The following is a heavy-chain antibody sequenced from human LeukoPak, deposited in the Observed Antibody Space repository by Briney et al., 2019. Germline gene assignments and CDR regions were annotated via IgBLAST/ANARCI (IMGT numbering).Heavy chain of an antibody. CDR3: ARSNYYDSSAPFDY. CDR1: GFTVSSNY. J-gene: IGHJ4*02. V-gene: IGHV3-53*01. Sequence: GGSLRLSCAASGFTVSSNYMSWVRQAPGKGLEWVSVIYSGGSTYYADSVKGRFTISRDNSKNTLYLQMNSLRAEDTAVYYCARSNYYDSSAPFDYWSQGTLVTVSS. D-gene: IGHD3-22*01. CDR2: IYSGGST.